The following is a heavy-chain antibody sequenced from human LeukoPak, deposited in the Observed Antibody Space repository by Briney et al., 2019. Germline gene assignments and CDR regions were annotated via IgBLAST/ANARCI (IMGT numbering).Heavy chain of an antibody. D-gene: IGHD6-25*01. CDR2: ISWNSGSI. CDR1: GFTFDDYA. J-gene: IGHJ1*01. V-gene: IGHV3-9*01. CDR3: AKDAGYPLEYFQH. Sequence: PGRSLRLSCAASGFTFDDYAMHWVRQAPGKGLEWVSGISWNSGSIGYADSVKGRFTISRDNAKNSLYLQMNSLRAEDTALYYCAKDAGYPLEYFQHWGQGTLVTVSS.